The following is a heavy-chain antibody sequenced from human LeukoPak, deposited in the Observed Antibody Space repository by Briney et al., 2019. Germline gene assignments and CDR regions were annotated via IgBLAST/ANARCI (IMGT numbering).Heavy chain of an antibody. CDR2: INWNGGST. CDR1: GFTFDDYG. V-gene: IGHV3-20*01. D-gene: IGHD3-9*01. J-gene: IGHJ3*02. Sequence: GGSLRFSCAASGFTFDDYGRSWVRQAPGKGLEWLSGINWNGGSTGYADSVKGRFTISRDNAKNSLYLQMNSLRAEDTALYHCARGYYDILTGYSPRGVFDIWGQGTMVTVSS. CDR3: ARGYYDILTGYSPRGVFDI.